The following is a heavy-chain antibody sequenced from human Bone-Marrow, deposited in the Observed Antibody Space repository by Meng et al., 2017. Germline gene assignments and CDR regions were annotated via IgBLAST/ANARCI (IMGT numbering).Heavy chain of an antibody. CDR2: IYYSGST. D-gene: IGHD6-13*01. Sequence: ESLKISCTVSGGSISSYYWSWIRQPPGKGLEWIGYIYYSGSTNYNPSLKSRVTISVDTSKNQFSLKLSSVTAADTAMYYCARDEDISAAGKLFGDYWGQGTLVTVSS. V-gene: IGHV4-59*01. J-gene: IGHJ4*02. CDR3: ARDEDISAAGKLFGDY. CDR1: GGSISSYY.